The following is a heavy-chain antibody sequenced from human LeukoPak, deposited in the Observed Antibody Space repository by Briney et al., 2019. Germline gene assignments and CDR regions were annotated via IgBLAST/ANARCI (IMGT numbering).Heavy chain of an antibody. CDR3: ARGYVSLGYFDY. CDR1: RFTFNNYA. V-gene: IGHV3-23*01. CDR2: MSGNGDTT. Sequence: PGGSLRLSCAASRFTFNNYAMSWVRQAPGKGLEWVSAMSGNGDTTYYADSVKGRFTISRDNSKNTLHLQMNSLRAEDTAVYYCARGYVSLGYFDYWGQGTLVTVSS. D-gene: IGHD2-15*01. J-gene: IGHJ4*02.